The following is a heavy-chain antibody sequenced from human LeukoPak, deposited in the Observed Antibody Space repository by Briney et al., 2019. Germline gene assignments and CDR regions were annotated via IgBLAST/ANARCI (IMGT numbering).Heavy chain of an antibody. J-gene: IGHJ4*02. CDR1: GGSSSSSSYY. CDR3: ARLLFEAIVGNY. CDR2: IYYSGST. Sequence: PSETLSLTCTVSGGSSSSSSYYWGWLRQPPGKGRVWIGSIYYSGSTYYNPSLKSRVIIFVDTSKNQFSLKLSTVTAADTAVYYCARLLFEAIVGNYWGQGTLVTVSS. V-gene: IGHV4-39*01. D-gene: IGHD3-16*02.